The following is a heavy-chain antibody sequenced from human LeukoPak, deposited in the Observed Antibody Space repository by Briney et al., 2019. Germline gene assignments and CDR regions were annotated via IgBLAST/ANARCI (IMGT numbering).Heavy chain of an antibody. CDR3: ARSAAFDI. Sequence: GASVKVSCKASGYTFTGSYIHWVRQAPGQGLELMGWINPNSGGTNYAQKFQGRVTMTRDKSISTAYMELRRLKSDDTAVYYCARSAAFDIWGQGTMVTVSS. CDR1: GYTFTGSY. J-gene: IGHJ3*02. CDR2: INPNSGGT. V-gene: IGHV1-2*02.